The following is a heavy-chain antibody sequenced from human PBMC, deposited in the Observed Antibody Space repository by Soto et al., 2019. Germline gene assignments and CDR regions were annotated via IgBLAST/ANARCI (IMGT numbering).Heavy chain of an antibody. CDR3: ARDVGRGRSCSDY. Sequence: ASVTGSWTTAGYAFSSYGVRWVRQAKGQGLEGMGWISAYNGNTNYAQKLQGRVTMTTDTSTSTAYMELRSLRSDDTAGYHCARDVGRGRSCSDYWGQGTLVTVSS. J-gene: IGHJ4*02. D-gene: IGHD6-13*01. CDR1: GYAFSSYG. V-gene: IGHV1-18*01. CDR2: ISAYNGNT.